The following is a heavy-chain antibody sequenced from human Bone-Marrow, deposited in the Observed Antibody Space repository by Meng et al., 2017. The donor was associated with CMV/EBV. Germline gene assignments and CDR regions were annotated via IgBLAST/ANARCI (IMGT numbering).Heavy chain of an antibody. CDR3: ARDTLNFDY. CDR1: GFTFSSYW. CDR2: IKQDGSEK. Sequence: GESLKISCAASGFTFSSYWMSWVRQAPGKGLEWVANIKQDGSEKYYVDSVKGRFTISRDNAKNSLYLQMNSLRAEDTAVYYCARDTLNFDYWGQGTLVTVSS. J-gene: IGHJ4*02. V-gene: IGHV3-7*01. D-gene: IGHD3-16*01.